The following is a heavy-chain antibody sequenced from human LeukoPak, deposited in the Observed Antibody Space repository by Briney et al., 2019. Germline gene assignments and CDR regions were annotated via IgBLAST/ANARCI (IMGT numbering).Heavy chain of an antibody. Sequence: GGSLRLSCAASGFTFNNYAMRWVRQAPGKGLEWLSTVSSNGGTTYYADSVKGRFTISRDNSKNTLSLQMNGLRAEDTAVYYCAKVGSVVIPATAGGHYWGQGTLVTVSS. CDR2: VSSNGGTT. J-gene: IGHJ4*02. D-gene: IGHD2-2*01. CDR1: GFTFNNYA. V-gene: IGHV3-23*01. CDR3: AKVGSVVIPATAGGHY.